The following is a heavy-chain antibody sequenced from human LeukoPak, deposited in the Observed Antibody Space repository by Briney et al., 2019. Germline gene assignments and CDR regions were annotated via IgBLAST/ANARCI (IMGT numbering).Heavy chain of an antibody. CDR2: INYSGST. CDR1: GGSITNGY. Sequence: SETLSLTCTVSGGSITNGYWNWIRQSPGKGLEWIGYINYSGSTNYNPSLKSRVTISVDTSKNQFSLKLSSVTAADTAVYFCARDPLSTNDFDIWGQGTVVTVSS. CDR3: ARDPLSTNDFDI. D-gene: IGHD1-1*01. V-gene: IGHV4-59*01. J-gene: IGHJ3*02.